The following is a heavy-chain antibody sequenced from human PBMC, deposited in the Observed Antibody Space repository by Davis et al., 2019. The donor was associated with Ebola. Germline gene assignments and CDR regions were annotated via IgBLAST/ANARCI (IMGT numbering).Heavy chain of an antibody. CDR3: ARASRGYSYGYGPYYYGMDV. D-gene: IGHD5-18*01. Sequence: SETLSLTCTVSGGSISSYYWSWIRQLPGKGLEWIGYIYHSGSTYYNPSLKSRVTISVDRSKNQFSLKLSSVTAADTAVYYCARASRGYSYGYGPYYYGMDVWGQGTTVTVSS. V-gene: IGHV4-59*01. CDR1: GGSISSYY. J-gene: IGHJ6*02. CDR2: IYHSGST.